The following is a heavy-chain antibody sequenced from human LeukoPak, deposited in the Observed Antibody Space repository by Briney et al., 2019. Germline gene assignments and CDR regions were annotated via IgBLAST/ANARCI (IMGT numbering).Heavy chain of an antibody. CDR2: INPNSGGT. CDR3: ARDRGDGSGYYLDY. J-gene: IGHJ4*02. V-gene: IGHV1-2*02. Sequence: GASVKVSCKASGYTFTGYYIHWVRQAPGQGLEWMGWINPNSGGTNYAQKFQGRVTMTRDTSISAAYMELSRLTSDDTAVYFCARDRGDGSGYYLDYWGRGTLVTVSS. CDR1: GYTFTGYY. D-gene: IGHD3-22*01.